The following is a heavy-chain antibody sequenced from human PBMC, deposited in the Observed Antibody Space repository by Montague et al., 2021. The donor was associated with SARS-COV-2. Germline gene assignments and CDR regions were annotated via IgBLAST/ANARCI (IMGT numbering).Heavy chain of an antibody. CDR3: AHRFAGFFDY. Sequence: PALMKPTQTLTLTCTFSGFSLNTPEVAVGWIRQPPGKALEWLALXYGGDEMRYGPSLQSRLTITRDTSKSQVVLTMTNMDPVDTATYFCAHRFAGFFDYWGQGILVTVSS. J-gene: IGHJ4*02. CDR2: XYGGDEM. V-gene: IGHV2-5*05. CDR1: GFSLNTPEVA.